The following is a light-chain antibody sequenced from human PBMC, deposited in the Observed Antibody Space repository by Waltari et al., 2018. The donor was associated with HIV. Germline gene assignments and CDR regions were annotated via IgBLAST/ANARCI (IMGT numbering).Light chain of an antibody. Sequence: QSVLTQPPSVSAAPGQKVTISCSGSTSNIGDNFVSWYQQLPRTAPRLLIYENHHRPSGTPDRFSGSKSGTSATLGITGLQAGDEAVYFCGTWDNSLSAGVFGGGTRLTVL. J-gene: IGLJ2*01. CDR2: ENH. CDR3: GTWDNSLSAGV. V-gene: IGLV1-51*02. CDR1: TSNIGDNF.